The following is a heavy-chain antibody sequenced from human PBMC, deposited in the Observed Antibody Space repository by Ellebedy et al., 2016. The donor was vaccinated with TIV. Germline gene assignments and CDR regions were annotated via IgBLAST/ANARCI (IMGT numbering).Heavy chain of an antibody. Sequence: PGGSLRLSCAASGFTFSSYGMNWVRQAPGKGLEWVSIISANGGTTYYADSVKGRFTISRDNSKNTLFLQMSSLRAEDTAVYFCARRSTDFAFDSWGQGTLVTVSS. J-gene: IGHJ4*02. CDR1: GFTFSSYG. V-gene: IGHV3-23*01. CDR2: ISANGGTT. CDR3: ARRSTDFAFDS. D-gene: IGHD3/OR15-3a*01.